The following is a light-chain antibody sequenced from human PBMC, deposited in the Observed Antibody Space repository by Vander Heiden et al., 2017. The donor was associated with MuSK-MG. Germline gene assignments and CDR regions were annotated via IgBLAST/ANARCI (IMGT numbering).Light chain of an antibody. V-gene: IGKV1-5*03. J-gene: IGKJ4*01. CDR1: QSISTW. CDR3: QHDDNSYIS. CDR2: KAS. Sequence: EIQMTQSPSTLAASVGDRVTITCRASQSISTWLAWYQQKPGKAPKLLIYKASTLESGVPSRFSGSGSGTEFTLTLSSLQPDDFATYYCQHDDNSYISFGGGTKVDLK.